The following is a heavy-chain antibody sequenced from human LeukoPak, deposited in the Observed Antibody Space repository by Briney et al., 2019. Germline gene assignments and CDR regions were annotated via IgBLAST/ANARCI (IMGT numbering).Heavy chain of an antibody. CDR1: GGSLSNSSYY. D-gene: IGHD4-23*01. J-gene: IGHJ4*02. CDR3: ARHWVVTPNY. V-gene: IGHV4-39*01. Sequence: SETPSLTCIVSGGSLSNSSYYWGWIRQPPGKGLEWIGSIYYSGSAYYNPSLKSRVTISVDTSKNQFSLKLTSVTAADTAVYYCARHWVVTPNYWGQGTLVTVSS. CDR2: IYYSGSA.